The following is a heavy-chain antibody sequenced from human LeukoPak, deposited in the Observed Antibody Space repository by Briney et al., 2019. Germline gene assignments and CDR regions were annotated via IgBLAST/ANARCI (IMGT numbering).Heavy chain of an antibody. V-gene: IGHV4-39*07. CDR1: GDTIISTTYY. CDR3: ARSGGGYLRYYFDY. J-gene: IGHJ4*02. CDR2: MYSSGST. Sequence: SETLSLTCNVSGDTIISTTYYWGWIRQPPGKGLEWIGSMYSSGSTYYNPSLKSRVTISVDTSKNQFSLKLSSVTAADTAVYYCARSGGGYLRYYFDYWGQGTLVTVSS. D-gene: IGHD5-12*01.